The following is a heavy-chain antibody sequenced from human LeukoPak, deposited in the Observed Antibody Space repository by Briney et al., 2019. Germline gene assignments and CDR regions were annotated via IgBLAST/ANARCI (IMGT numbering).Heavy chain of an antibody. CDR1: GGSISSYY. Sequence: SGTLSLTCTVSGGSISSYYWSWIRQPPGKGLEWIGYIYYSGSTNYNPSLKSRVTISVDTSKNQFSLKLSSATAADTAVYYCARVGTEFDPWGQGTLVTVSS. D-gene: IGHD1-1*01. CDR3: ARVGTEFDP. CDR2: IYYSGST. J-gene: IGHJ5*02. V-gene: IGHV4-59*12.